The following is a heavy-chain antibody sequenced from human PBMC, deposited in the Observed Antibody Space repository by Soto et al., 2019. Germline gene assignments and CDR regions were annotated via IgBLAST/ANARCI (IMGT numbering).Heavy chain of an antibody. CDR3: ARGGNYDFLTVFPYYFDF. D-gene: IGHD3-9*01. J-gene: IGHJ4*02. CDR1: GGSISSGGYY. CDR2: IYYSGST. V-gene: IGHV4-31*03. Sequence: SETLSLTCTVSGGSISSGGYYWSWIRQHPGKGLEWIGYIYYSGSTYYNPSLKSRVTISVDKSKNQFSLKLSSVTAADTAVYYGARGGNYDFLTVFPYYFDFGGQGTLVPVSS.